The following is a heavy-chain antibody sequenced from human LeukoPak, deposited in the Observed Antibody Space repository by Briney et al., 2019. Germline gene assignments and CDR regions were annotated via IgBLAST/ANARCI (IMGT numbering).Heavy chain of an antibody. D-gene: IGHD2-15*01. V-gene: IGHV1-18*01. J-gene: IGHJ4*02. Sequence: ASVKVSCKASGYTFTSYGISWVRQAPGQGLEWMGWISAYNGNTNYAQKLQGRVTMTTDTSTSTAYMELRSLRSDDTAVYYCARVFVGYCSGGSCYTDYWGQGTLVTVSS. CDR3: ARVFVGYCSGGSCYTDY. CDR2: ISAYNGNT. CDR1: GYTFTSYG.